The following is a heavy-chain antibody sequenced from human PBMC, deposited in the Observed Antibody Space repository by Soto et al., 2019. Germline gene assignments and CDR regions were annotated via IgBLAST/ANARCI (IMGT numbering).Heavy chain of an antibody. CDR3: ARGRYGDY. CDR1: GYAFTTYG. Sequence: QVHLVQSGAEVKKPGASVKVSCKGSGYAFTTYGITWVRQATGQGLEWMGWISAHNGNTTYAQKLQGRVTVTRDTSTSTAYMELRSLTSDDTAVYYCARGRYGDYWGQGALVTVSS. J-gene: IGHJ4*02. V-gene: IGHV1-18*01. CDR2: ISAHNGNT. D-gene: IGHD1-1*01.